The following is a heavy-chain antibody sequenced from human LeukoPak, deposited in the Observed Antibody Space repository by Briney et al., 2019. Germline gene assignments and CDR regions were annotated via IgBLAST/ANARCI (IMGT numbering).Heavy chain of an antibody. CDR1: GFTFSSYG. CDR2: IWYDGSNK. Sequence: GGSLRLSCAASGFTFSSYGMHWVRQAPGRGLEWVAVIWYDGSNKYYADSVKGRFTISRDNSKNTLYLQMNSLRAEDTAVYYCARRMAQFTLGYGMDVWGQGTTVTVSS. CDR3: ARRMAQFTLGYGMDV. D-gene: IGHD5-24*01. V-gene: IGHV3-33*01. J-gene: IGHJ6*02.